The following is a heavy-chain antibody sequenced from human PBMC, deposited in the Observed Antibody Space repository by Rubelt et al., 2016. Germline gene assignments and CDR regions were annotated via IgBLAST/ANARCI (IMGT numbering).Heavy chain of an antibody. J-gene: IGHJ4*02. CDR3: ARVGDSGGGYGYTGLYYFDY. Sequence: TVSGGSISGYFWSWIRQPPGKGLEWIGCIYYSGSTNYNSSLKSRVTISVDTSKSQFSLNLSSVTAADTAVYYCARVGDSGGGYGYTGLYYFDYWGQGTLVTVPS. CDR1: GGSISGYF. CDR2: IYYSGST. V-gene: IGHV4-59*01. D-gene: IGHD5-18*01.